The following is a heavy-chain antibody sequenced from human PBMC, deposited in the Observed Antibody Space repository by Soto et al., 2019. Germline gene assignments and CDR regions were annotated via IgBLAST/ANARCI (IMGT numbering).Heavy chain of an antibody. CDR2: IRSKPNNYAT. CDR1: GFTFSGSA. J-gene: IGHJ6*03. Sequence: EVQLVESGGGLVQPGGSLKLSCAASGFTFSGSAMHWVRQASGKGLEWVGRIRSKPNNYATAYGASVKGRFTISRDDSQNTAYLQMDSLNTEVTAVYYCSRQASDFWSGKPQYYMDVWGKGTTVTVSS. D-gene: IGHD3-3*01. CDR3: SRQASDFWSGKPQYYMDV. V-gene: IGHV3-73*01.